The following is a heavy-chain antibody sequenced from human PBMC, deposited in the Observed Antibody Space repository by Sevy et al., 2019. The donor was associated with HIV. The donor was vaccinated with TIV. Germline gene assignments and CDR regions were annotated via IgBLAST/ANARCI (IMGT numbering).Heavy chain of an antibody. CDR2: INPNSGGT. CDR3: ARPLSNYSSGWYVGFDY. Sequence: ASVKVSCKASGYTFTGYYMHWVRQAPGQGLEWMGWINPNSGGTNYAQKFQGRVTMTRDTSICTAYMELSRLRSDDTAVYYCARPLSNYSSGWYVGFDYWGQGTLVTVSS. V-gene: IGHV1-2*02. D-gene: IGHD6-19*01. J-gene: IGHJ4*02. CDR1: GYTFTGYY.